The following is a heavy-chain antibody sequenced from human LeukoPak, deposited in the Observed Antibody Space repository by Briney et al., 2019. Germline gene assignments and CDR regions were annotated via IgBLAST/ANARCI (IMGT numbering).Heavy chain of an antibody. D-gene: IGHD6-19*01. CDR1: GFSLRTSAMC. Sequence: SGPTLVNPTQPLTLTCTFSGFSLRTSAMCVSWIRQPPGKALEWLARIDWDDDKYYSTSLKTRLTISKDTSKNQVVLTMTNMDPVDTATYYCARYSTQVAGTHYYNGMDVWGQGTTVTVSS. CDR2: IDWDDDK. V-gene: IGHV2-70*11. CDR3: ARYSTQVAGTHYYNGMDV. J-gene: IGHJ6*02.